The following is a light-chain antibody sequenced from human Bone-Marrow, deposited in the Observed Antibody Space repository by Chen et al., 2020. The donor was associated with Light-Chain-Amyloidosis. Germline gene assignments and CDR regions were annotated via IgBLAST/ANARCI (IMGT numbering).Light chain of an antibody. CDR2: DAS. J-gene: IGKJ4*01. Sequence: DIQMTQSPSSLSASVGDRVTITCQASQDIGRYLNWYQQKPGKVPDLLIFDASNLETGVPSRFSGSGSGTDFTLTISSLQPEDIATYYCQQYENFPITFGGGTKVEIK. CDR3: QQYENFPIT. V-gene: IGKV1-33*01. CDR1: QDIGRY.